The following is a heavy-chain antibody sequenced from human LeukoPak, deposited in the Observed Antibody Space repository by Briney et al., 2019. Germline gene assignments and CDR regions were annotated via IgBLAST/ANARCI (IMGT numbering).Heavy chain of an antibody. CDR1: GDSVSTNGAA. CDR3: AREMTDAFDI. CDR2: TYYRSKWYN. V-gene: IGHV6-1*01. Sequence: SQTLSLTCAISGDSVSTNGAAWSWIRQSPSRGLEWLGRTYYRSKWYNDYAVSVRSRITINPDTSKNQFSLLVNSVTPEDTAVYYCAREMTDAFDIWGQGTMVTVSS. J-gene: IGHJ3*02.